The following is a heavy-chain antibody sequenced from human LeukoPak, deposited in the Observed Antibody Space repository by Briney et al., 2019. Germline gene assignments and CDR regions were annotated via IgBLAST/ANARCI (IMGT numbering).Heavy chain of an antibody. CDR3: ARGQYTYGLSY. J-gene: IGHJ4*02. Sequence: GGSLRLSCAASGFTFSTYWMTWVRQAPGKGLEWVAIIKPDGSEKYYVDSVKGRFTISRDNAENSLFLQMNGLRPEDTAVFYCARGQYTYGLSYWGQGTLVTVSS. CDR1: GFTFSTYW. D-gene: IGHD2-2*02. V-gene: IGHV3-7*03. CDR2: IKPDGSEK.